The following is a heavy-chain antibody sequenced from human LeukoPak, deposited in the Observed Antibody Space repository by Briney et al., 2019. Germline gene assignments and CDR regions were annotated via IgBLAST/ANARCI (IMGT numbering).Heavy chain of an antibody. CDR3: ARERLVGATFYYYYMDV. Sequence: ASVKVSCKASGYTFTSYGISWVRQAPGQGLEWMGWISAYNGNTNYAQKLQGRVTMTTDTSTSTAYMELRSLRSDDTAVYYCARERLVGATFYYYYMDVWGKGTTVTVSS. CDR2: ISAYNGNT. V-gene: IGHV1-18*01. CDR1: GYTFTSYG. D-gene: IGHD1-26*01. J-gene: IGHJ6*03.